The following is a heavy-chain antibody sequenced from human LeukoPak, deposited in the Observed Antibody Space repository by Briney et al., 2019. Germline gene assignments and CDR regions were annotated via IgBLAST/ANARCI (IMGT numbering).Heavy chain of an antibody. J-gene: IGHJ4*02. V-gene: IGHV4-59*01. CDR1: XGXXXXDY. Sequence: SETLSLTCTVSXGXXXXDYWXXXXXXPGKXLEWIAYIRYSGTTXYNXSLKSRVTMSVDTSKNQFSLKLSSVTAADTAVYYCXREGAAAGRGNDYWGQGTLVTVSS. D-gene: IGHD6-13*01. CDR2: IRYSGTT. CDR3: XREGAAAGRGNDY.